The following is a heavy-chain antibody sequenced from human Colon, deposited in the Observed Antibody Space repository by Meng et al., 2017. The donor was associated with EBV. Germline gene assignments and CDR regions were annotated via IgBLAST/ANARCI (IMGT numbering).Heavy chain of an antibody. CDR1: GDSVTNGGYS. CDR2: IYHSGST. V-gene: IGHV4-30-2*01. D-gene: IGHD7-27*01. J-gene: IGHJ4*02. CDR3: ARDTSTWGNKGLDH. Sequence: QLQLQESGSGLVKPSQTLSLTCVFSGDSVTNGGYSWSWIRQPPGKGLEWIGYIYHSGSTKYNPSLKSRVTISVDTSKNQFSLKLSSVTAADTAVYYCARDTSTWGNKGLDHWGQGILVTVAS.